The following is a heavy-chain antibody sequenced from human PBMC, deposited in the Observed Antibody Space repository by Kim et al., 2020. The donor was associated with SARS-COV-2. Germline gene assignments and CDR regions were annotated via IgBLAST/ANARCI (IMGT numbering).Heavy chain of an antibody. J-gene: IGHJ5*02. D-gene: IGHD2-2*02. CDR3: ARTPASYQLLYPNWFDP. CDR1: GGSISSSSYY. CDR2: IYYSGST. Sequence: SETLSLTCTVSGGSISSSSYYWGWIRQPPGKGLEWIGSIYYSGSTYYNPSLKSRVTISVDTSKNQFSLKLSSVTAADTAVYYCARTPASYQLLYPNWFDPWGQGTLVTVSS. V-gene: IGHV4-39*01.